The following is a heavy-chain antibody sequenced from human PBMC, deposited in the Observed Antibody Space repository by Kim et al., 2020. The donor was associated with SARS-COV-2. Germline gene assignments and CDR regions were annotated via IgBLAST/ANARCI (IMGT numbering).Heavy chain of an antibody. Sequence: GGSLRLSCAASGFIFNDYGMHWVRQAPGKGLEWVAVISHDGSNKDYGDSAKGRFAISRDNSKNTLSLQMNSLRPEDTAVYYCAKQGSVASWDFDYWGQGTLVTVSS. D-gene: IGHD1-26*01. CDR1: GFIFNDYG. CDR3: AKQGSVASWDFDY. J-gene: IGHJ4*02. V-gene: IGHV3-30*18. CDR2: ISHDGSNK.